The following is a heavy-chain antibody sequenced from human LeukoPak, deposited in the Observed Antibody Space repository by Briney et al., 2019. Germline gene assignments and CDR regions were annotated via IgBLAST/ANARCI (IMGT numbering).Heavy chain of an antibody. CDR2: FDPEDGET. V-gene: IGHV1-24*01. J-gene: IGHJ4*02. CDR3: ATGIAAAGTGWDFDY. CDR1: GYTLTELS. Sequence: VASVKVSCKVSGYTLTELSMHWVRQAPGKGLEWMGGFDPEDGETIYAQKFQGRVTMTEDTSTDTAYMELSSLRSEDTAVYYCATGIAAAGTGWDFDYWGQGTLVTVSS. D-gene: IGHD6-13*01.